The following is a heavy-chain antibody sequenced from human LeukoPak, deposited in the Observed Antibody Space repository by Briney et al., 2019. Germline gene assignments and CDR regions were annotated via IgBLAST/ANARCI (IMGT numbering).Heavy chain of an antibody. CDR3: TIDIVVVPAATSEDYYYGMDV. D-gene: IGHD2-2*01. Sequence: GGSLRLSCVASGFTFSSFVMSWVRQAPGKGLEWVSAISGSGGSTYYADSVKGRFTISRDNSKNTLYLQMNSLRAEDTAVYYCTIDIVVVPAATSEDYYYGMDVWGQGTTVTVSS. CDR2: ISGSGGST. CDR1: GFTFSSFV. J-gene: IGHJ6*02. V-gene: IGHV3-23*01.